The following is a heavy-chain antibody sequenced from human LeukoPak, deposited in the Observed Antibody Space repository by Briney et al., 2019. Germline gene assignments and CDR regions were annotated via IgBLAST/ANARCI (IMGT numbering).Heavy chain of an antibody. D-gene: IGHD6-6*01. CDR1: GFTFSNYG. CDR3: SRDLTQLALFDY. CDR2: IWYDGSNK. Sequence: PGGSLRLSCAASGFTFSNYGMHWVRQAPGKGLEWVAVIWYDGSNKYYADSVKGRFTLSRDNSKNTLFLQMNSLRPEDTAVYFCSRDLTQLALFDYWRQGTLVTVSS. V-gene: IGHV3-33*01. J-gene: IGHJ4*02.